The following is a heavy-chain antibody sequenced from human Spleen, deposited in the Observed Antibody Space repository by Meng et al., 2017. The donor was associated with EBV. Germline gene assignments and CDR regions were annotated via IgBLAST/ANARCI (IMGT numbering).Heavy chain of an antibody. Sequence: QVQLVQSGSEVKNPGVSVKVSCKASGYAFTNYILHWVRQAPGQRPEWMGWINVGVGYTKYSQKFQGRVTISSDTSATTGYMELSNLRSEDTAVYYCVRGPPVGVPGPGDYWGQGTLVTVSS. CDR1: GYAFTNYI. CDR3: VRGPPVGVPGPGDY. D-gene: IGHD2-21*01. CDR2: INVGVGYT. J-gene: IGHJ4*02. V-gene: IGHV1-3*01.